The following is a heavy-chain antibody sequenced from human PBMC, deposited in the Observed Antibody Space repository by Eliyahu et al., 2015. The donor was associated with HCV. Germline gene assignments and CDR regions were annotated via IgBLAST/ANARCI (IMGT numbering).Heavy chain of an antibody. CDR2: IHYSGST. V-gene: IGHV4-59*01. Sequence: QVQLQESGPGLVKPSETLSLTYYWSWIRQPPGKGLEWIGXIHYSGSTNYNPSLKSRVTISVDTSKNQFSLKLTSVTAADTAMYYCASGGAGIAVTGTGGWFDPWGQGTLVTVSS. D-gene: IGHD6-19*01. CDR3: ASGGAGIAVTGTGGWFDP. CDR1: YY. J-gene: IGHJ5*02.